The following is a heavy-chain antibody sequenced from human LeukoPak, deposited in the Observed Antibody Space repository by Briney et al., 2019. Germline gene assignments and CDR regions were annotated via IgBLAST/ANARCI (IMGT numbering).Heavy chain of an antibody. Sequence: PGGSLRLSCAASGFTVSSNYMSWVRQAPGKGLEWVSVIYSGGSTYYADSVKGRFTISRDNAKNTLYLQMNSLRAEDTAVYYCARDMDRYYMDVWGKGTTVTVSS. J-gene: IGHJ6*03. CDR3: ARDMDRYYMDV. CDR2: IYSGGST. V-gene: IGHV3-53*01. CDR1: GFTVSSNY. D-gene: IGHD3-10*01.